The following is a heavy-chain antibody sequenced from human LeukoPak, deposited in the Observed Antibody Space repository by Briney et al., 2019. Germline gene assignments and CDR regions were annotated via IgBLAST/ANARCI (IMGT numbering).Heavy chain of an antibody. J-gene: IGHJ4*02. CDR3: ARDAYCGGDCYHCDY. Sequence: GGSLRLSCAASGFTFSSYWMSWVRQAPGKGLEWVANIKQDGSEKYYVDSVKGRFTISRDNAKNSLYLQMNSLRAEDTAVYYCARDAYCGGDCYHCDYWGQGTLVTVSS. D-gene: IGHD2-21*02. CDR2: IKQDGSEK. V-gene: IGHV3-7*01. CDR1: GFTFSSYW.